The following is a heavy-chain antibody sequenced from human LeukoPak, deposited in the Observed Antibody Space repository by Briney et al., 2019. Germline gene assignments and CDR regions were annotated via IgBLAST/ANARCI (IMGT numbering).Heavy chain of an antibody. CDR1: GFTFSSYS. CDR2: ISSSSSTI. D-gene: IGHD3-10*01. J-gene: IGHJ6*02. V-gene: IGHV3-48*01. Sequence: PGGSLRLSCAASGFTFSSYSMNWVRQAPGKGLEWVSYISSSSSTIYYADSVKGRFTISRDNSKNTLYLQMNSLRAEDTAVYYCAKDLINSGSFYYGMDVWGQGTTVTVSS. CDR3: AKDLINSGSFYYGMDV.